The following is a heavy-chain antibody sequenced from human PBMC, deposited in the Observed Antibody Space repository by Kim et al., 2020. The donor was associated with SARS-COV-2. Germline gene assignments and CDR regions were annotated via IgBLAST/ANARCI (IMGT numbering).Heavy chain of an antibody. D-gene: IGHD3-16*02. CDR2: IKSKTDGGTT. CDR3: TTDSLNEGESRDY. Sequence: GGSLRLSCAASGFTFSNAWMSWVRQAPGKGLEWVGRIKSKTDGGTTDYAAPVKGRFTISRDDSKNTLYLQMNSLKTEDTAVYYCTTDSLNEGESRDYWGQGTLVTVSS. V-gene: IGHV3-15*01. J-gene: IGHJ4*02. CDR1: GFTFSNAW.